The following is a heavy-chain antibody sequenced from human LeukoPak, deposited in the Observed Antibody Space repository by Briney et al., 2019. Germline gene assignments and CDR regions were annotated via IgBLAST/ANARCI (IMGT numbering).Heavy chain of an antibody. D-gene: IGHD1-26*01. CDR1: GFTFSSHG. V-gene: IGHV3-30*02. J-gene: IGHJ3*02. CDR3: ATGGGGATSPFDI. Sequence: GGSLRLSCAASGFTFSSHGMHWVRQAPGKGLEWVAFIRYDGSNKYYADSVKGRFTISRDNSKNTLYLQMNSLRAEDTAVYYCATGGGGATSPFDIWGQGTMVTVSS. CDR2: IRYDGSNK.